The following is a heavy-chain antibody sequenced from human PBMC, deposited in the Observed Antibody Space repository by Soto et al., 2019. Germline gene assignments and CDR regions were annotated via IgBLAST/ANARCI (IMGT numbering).Heavy chain of an antibody. D-gene: IGHD6-13*01. CDR1: GGSISSYY. CDR3: ARGQIAAAYWFDP. CDR2: IYYSGST. J-gene: IGHJ5*02. V-gene: IGHV4-59*01. Sequence: SETLSLTCTVSGGSISSYYWSWIRQPPGKGLEWIGYIYYSGSTNYNPSLKSRVTISVDTSKNQFSLKLSSVTAADTAVYYCARGQIAAAYWFDPWGQGTLVTVSP.